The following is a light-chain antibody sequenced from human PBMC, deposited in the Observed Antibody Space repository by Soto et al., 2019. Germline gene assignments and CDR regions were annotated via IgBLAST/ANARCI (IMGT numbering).Light chain of an antibody. V-gene: IGKV1-33*01. CDR1: QDISNF. CDR3: QQYEDLPRT. CDR2: DGS. Sequence: DIQMTQFPSSLSASVGDRVTLTCQASQDISNFLNWFQQKPGKAPKLLIYDGSKLQTGVPSRFSGSGSGTDFTFTISSLQPEDIATYYCQQYEDLPRTFGHGTKVEI. J-gene: IGKJ1*01.